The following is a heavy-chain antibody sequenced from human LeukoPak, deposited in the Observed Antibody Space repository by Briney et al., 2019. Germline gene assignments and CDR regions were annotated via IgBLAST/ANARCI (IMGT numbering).Heavy chain of an antibody. Sequence: GGSLRLSCAASGFTFSSYAMPWVRQAPGKGLEWVAVISYDGSNKYYADSVKGRFTISRDNSKNTLYLQMNSLRAEDTAVYYCARDSEEVVTALFDYWGQGTLVTVSS. CDR3: ARDSEEVVTALFDY. CDR1: GFTFSSYA. D-gene: IGHD2-21*02. J-gene: IGHJ4*02. V-gene: IGHV3-30-3*01. CDR2: ISYDGSNK.